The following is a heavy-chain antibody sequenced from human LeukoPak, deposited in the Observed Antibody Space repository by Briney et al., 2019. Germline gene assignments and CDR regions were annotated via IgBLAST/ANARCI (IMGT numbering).Heavy chain of an antibody. CDR2: INAGNGDT. Sequence: ASVKVSCKASGYTFTNCAVNWLRQAPGQRLEWMGWINAGNGDTKFSQNYQARVTITRDASASTAYMELSSLTSEDTAVYFCARGLWSAHRREYYFDSWGQGTLVTVSS. J-gene: IGHJ4*02. CDR1: GYTFTNCA. V-gene: IGHV1-3*01. D-gene: IGHD3-3*01. CDR3: ARGLWSAHRREYYFDS.